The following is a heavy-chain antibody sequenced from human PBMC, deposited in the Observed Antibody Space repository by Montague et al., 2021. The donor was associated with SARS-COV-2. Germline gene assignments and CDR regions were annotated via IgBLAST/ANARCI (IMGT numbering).Heavy chain of an antibody. J-gene: IGHJ6*04. CDR2: T. D-gene: IGHD3-16*01. CDR3: ARQRGDGLFYFYYFGMDV. V-gene: IGHV4-34*01. Sequence: TNYNPSLKSRVTISVDTSKNQFSLKLSSVTAAATAVYYCARQRGDGLFYFYYFGMDVGGKGKTVTVYS.